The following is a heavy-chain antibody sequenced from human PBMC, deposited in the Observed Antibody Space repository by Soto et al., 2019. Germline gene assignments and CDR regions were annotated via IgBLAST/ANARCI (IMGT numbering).Heavy chain of an antibody. J-gene: IGHJ6*04. CDR3: AKDSVPLAARRVDYYYCMDV. CDR2: IIPIFGTA. CDR1: GGTFSSYA. V-gene: IGHV1-69*13. D-gene: IGHD6-6*01. Sequence: GASVKVSCKASGGTFSSYAISWARQAPGQGLEWMGGIIPIFGTANYAQKFQGRVTITADESTSTAYMELSSLRAEDTAVYYCAKDSVPLAARRVDYYYCMDVWGKGTTVTVSS.